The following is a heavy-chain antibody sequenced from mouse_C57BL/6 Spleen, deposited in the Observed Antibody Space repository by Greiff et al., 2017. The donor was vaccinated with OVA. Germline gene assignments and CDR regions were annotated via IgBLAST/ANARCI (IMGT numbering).Heavy chain of an antibody. CDR2: ISYSGST. J-gene: IGHJ4*01. CDR1: GYSITSDY. D-gene: IGHD4-1*01. V-gene: IGHV3-8*01. Sequence: DVHLVESGPGLAKPSQTLSLTCSVTGYSITSDYWNWIRKFPGNKLEYMGYISYSGSTYYNPSLKSRISITRDTSKNQYYLQLNSVTTEDTATYYCASGDLTGTRAMDYWGQGTSVTVSS. CDR3: ASGDLTGTRAMDY.